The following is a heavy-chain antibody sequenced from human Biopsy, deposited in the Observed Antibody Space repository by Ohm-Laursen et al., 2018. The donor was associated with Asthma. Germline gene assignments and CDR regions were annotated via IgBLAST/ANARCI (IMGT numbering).Heavy chain of an antibody. CDR1: GFAVSSDY. Sequence: SLRLSCAASGFAVSSDYMFWVRQAPGKGLEWVSVIYSGGTSHTADSVRGRFTISRDYSKNTLYLQMHSLRAEDTAVYYCARGDSSGWSHYYLDYWGQGTLVTVSS. CDR3: ARGDSSGWSHYYLDY. J-gene: IGHJ4*02. CDR2: IYSGGTS. D-gene: IGHD6-19*01. V-gene: IGHV3-53*01.